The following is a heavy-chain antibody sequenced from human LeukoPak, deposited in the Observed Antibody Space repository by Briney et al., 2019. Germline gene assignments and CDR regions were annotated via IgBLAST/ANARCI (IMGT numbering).Heavy chain of an antibody. CDR1: GGSISSNY. J-gene: IGHJ4*02. CDR3: ARVQQQLLPFDY. D-gene: IGHD6-13*01. Sequence: KPSGTLSLTCSVSGGSISSNYWSWIPQPPGKGLEWIGNIYYSGSTNYNPSLKSRVTISVDTSKNQFSLKLSSVTAADTAVYYCARVQQQLLPFDYWGQGILVTVSS. V-gene: IGHV4-59*01. CDR2: IYYSGST.